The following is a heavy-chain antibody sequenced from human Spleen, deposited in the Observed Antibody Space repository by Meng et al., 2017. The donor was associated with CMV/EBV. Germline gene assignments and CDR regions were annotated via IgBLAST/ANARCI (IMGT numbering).Heavy chain of an antibody. V-gene: IGHV4-59*01. Sequence: SETLSLTCTVSGGSISSYYWSWIRQPPGKGLEWIGYIYYSGSTNYNPSLKSRVTISVDTSKNQFSLKLSSVTAADTAVYYCARERVGNYYDSSGYYFYYYYGMDVWGQGTTVTVSS. CDR2: IYYSGST. CDR1: GGSISSYY. J-gene: IGHJ6*02. D-gene: IGHD3-22*01. CDR3: ARERVGNYYDSSGYYFYYYYGMDV.